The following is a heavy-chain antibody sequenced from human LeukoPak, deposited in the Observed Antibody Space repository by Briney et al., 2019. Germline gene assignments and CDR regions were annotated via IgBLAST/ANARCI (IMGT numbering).Heavy chain of an antibody. CDR1: GFTFGSYS. V-gene: IGHV3-21*01. CDR2: ISSSSSYI. Sequence: GGSLRLSCAASGFTFGSYSMNWVRQAPGKGLEWVSSISSSSSYIYYADSVKGRFTISRDNAKNSLYLQMNSLRAEDTAVYYCARRREWEPPDYWGQGTLVTVSS. D-gene: IGHD1-26*01. J-gene: IGHJ4*02. CDR3: ARRREWEPPDY.